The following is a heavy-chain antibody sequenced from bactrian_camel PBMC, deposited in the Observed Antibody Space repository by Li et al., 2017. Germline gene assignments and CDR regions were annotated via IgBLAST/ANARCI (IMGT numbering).Heavy chain of an antibody. V-gene: IGHV3S6*01. CDR2: ITSLPSLFRAA. D-gene: IGHD3*01. CDR3: ATEGPLTKGDDCYSAAAFLLGY. J-gene: IGHJ6*01. Sequence: HVQLVESGGGLVQPGESLRLSCVASGITFSRHDMSWVRQAPGKEVEWVAGITSLPSLFRAASYADSVKGRFTISRDNAKNALHLQMNSLKPEDTAMYYCATEGPLTKGDDCYSAAAFLLGYWGQGTQVTVS. CDR1: GITFSRHD.